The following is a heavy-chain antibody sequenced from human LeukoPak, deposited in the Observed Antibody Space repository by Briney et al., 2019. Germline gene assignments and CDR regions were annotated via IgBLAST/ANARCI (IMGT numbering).Heavy chain of an antibody. Sequence: PSETLSLTCTVSGGSISGYYWSWIRQPPGKGLEWAGDIYFGGTTNYKTSLKSRVTISLHTSTNQFSLNLTSVTAADTAEYFCARRTAKWNHRSPEFDPWGQGTLVIVSS. CDR2: IYFGGTT. V-gene: IGHV4-59*08. D-gene: IGHD1-14*01. J-gene: IGHJ5*01. CDR1: GGSISGYY. CDR3: ARRTAKWNHRSPEFDP.